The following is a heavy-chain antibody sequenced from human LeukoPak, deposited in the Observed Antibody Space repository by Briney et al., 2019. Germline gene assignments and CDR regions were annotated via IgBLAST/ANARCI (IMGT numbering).Heavy chain of an antibody. V-gene: IGHV4-34*01. D-gene: IGHD3-3*01. CDR3: ARGPRITIFGVVSRKYNWFDP. CDR2: INHSGST. J-gene: IGHJ5*02. Sequence: SETLSLTYAVYGGSFSGYYWSWIRQPPGKGLEWIGEINHSGSTNYNPSLKSRVTISVDTSKNQFSLKLSSVTAADTAVYYCARGPRITIFGVVSRKYNWFDPWGQGTLVTVSS. CDR1: GGSFSGYY.